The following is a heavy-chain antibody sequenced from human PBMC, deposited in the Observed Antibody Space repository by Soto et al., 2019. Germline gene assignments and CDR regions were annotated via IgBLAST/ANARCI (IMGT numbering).Heavy chain of an antibody. CDR2: TYYRSKWYN. V-gene: IGHV6-1*01. CDR1: GDSVSSGSAT. CDR3: ARDGSGFHWYFDV. J-gene: IGHJ2*01. Sequence: QVQLQQSGPGLVKPSQTLSLICAISGDSVSSGSATWSWIRQSPSRGLEWLGRTYYRSKWYNDYAISVKSRIVITPDTSQNQLSLQLDSVTPDDSAVYFCARDGSGFHWYFDVWGRGALVTVSS. D-gene: IGHD6-19*01.